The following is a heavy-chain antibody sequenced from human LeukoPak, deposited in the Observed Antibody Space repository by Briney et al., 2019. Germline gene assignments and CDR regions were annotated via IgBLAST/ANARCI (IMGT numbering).Heavy chain of an antibody. CDR1: GGSFSGYY. CDR2: INHSGST. V-gene: IGHV4-34*01. D-gene: IGHD5-18*01. J-gene: IGHJ4*02. CDR3: ARPRYSYGHRGYFDY. Sequence: PSETLSLTCAVYGGSFSGYYWSWIRQPPGKGLEWIGEINHSGSTNYNPSLKSRVTISVDTSKNQFSLKLSSVTAADTAVYYCARPRYSYGHRGYFDYWGQGTLVTVSS.